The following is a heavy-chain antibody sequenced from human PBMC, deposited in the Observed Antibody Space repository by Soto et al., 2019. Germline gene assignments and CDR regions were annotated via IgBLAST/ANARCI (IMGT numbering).Heavy chain of an antibody. CDR2: INHSGST. V-gene: IGHV4-34*01. D-gene: IGHD6-13*01. CDR1: GGSFSGYY. Sequence: PSETLSLTCAVYGGSFSGYYWSWIRQPPGKGLDWIGEINHSGSTNYNPSIKSRVTISVDTSKIQFSLNLSSVTAADTAVYYFATLYCSSHRGGYYYYYYMDVWGKGTTVTVSS. CDR3: ATLYCSSHRGGYYYYYYMDV. J-gene: IGHJ6*03.